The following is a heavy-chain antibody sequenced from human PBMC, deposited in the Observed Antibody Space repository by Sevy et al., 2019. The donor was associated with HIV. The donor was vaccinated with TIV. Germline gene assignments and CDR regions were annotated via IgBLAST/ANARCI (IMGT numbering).Heavy chain of an antibody. CDR1: GFTFSSYG. J-gene: IGHJ4*02. D-gene: IGHD5-18*01. V-gene: IGHV3-33*06. CDR3: AKDSSVDTAMAPLGY. Sequence: GGSLRLSCAASGFTFSSYGMHWVRQAPGKGLEWVAVIWYDGSNKYYADSVKGRFTISRDNSKNTLYLQMNSLRAEDTAVYYCAKDSSVDTAMAPLGYWGQGTLVTVSS. CDR2: IWYDGSNK.